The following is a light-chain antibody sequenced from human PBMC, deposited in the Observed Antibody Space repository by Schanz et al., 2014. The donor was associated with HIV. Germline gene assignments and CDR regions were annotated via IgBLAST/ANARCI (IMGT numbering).Light chain of an antibody. CDR3: LQHHTYPRT. CDR2: QAS. CDR1: QTIGRL. V-gene: IGKV1-5*03. Sequence: IQMTQSPSTVSASVGDRVTITCRASQTIGRLLAWYQQRPGRAPNLLIYQASALETGVPSRFSGSGSGTEFTLTISGLQPDDFATYYCLQHHTYPRTFGQGTKVEMK. J-gene: IGKJ1*01.